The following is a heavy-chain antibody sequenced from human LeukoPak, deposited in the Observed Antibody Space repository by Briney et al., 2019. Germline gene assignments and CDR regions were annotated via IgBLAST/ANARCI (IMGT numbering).Heavy chain of an antibody. CDR2: IYHSGST. D-gene: IGHD3-22*01. CDR3: ARENYYDSSGYGMDV. V-gene: IGHV4-30-2*01. Sequence: PSQTLSLTCTVSGGSISSGGYYWSWIRQPPGKGLDWIGYIYHSGSTYYNPSLKSRVTISVDRSKNQFSLKLSSVTAADTAVYYCARENYYDSSGYGMDVWGKGTTVTVSS. CDR1: GGSISSGGYY. J-gene: IGHJ6*04.